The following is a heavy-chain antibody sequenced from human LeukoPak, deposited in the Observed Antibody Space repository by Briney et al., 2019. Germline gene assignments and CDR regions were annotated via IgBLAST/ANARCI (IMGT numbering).Heavy chain of an antibody. CDR1: GFTLSSYA. CDR2: ISGSGGST. J-gene: IGHJ4*02. Sequence: GGSLRLSCAASGFTLSSYAMSWVRQAPGKGLEWVSAISGSGGSTYYADSVKGRFTISRDNSKNTLYLQMNSLRAEDTAVYYCAKGIGIAVAGTKLAWGQGTLVTVSS. CDR3: AKGIGIAVAGTKLA. D-gene: IGHD6-19*01. V-gene: IGHV3-23*01.